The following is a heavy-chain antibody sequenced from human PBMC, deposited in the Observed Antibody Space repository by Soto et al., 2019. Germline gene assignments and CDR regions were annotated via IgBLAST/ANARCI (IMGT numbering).Heavy chain of an antibody. CDR1: GFTFSSYA. CDR3: AKDLIDIVLMVYAINFDV. V-gene: IGHV3-23*01. D-gene: IGHD2-8*01. CDR2: ISGSGGST. J-gene: IGHJ6*02. Sequence: GGSLRLSCAASGFTFSSYAMSWVRQAPGKGLEWVSAISGSGGSTYYADSVKGRFTISRDNSKNTLYLQMNSLRAEDTAVYYCAKDLIDIVLMVYAINFDVWGQGTTVTVSS.